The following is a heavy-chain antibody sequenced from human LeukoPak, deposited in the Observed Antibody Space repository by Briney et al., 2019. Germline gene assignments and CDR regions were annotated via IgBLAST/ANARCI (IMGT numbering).Heavy chain of an antibody. D-gene: IGHD1/OR15-1a*01. CDR2: ISTYNGNT. CDR1: GYTFTSYG. J-gene: IGHJ6*02. CDR3: ARDRNAVPNIYYYGMDV. V-gene: IGHV1-18*01. Sequence: ASVKVSCKASGYTFTSYGISWVRQAPGQGLEWMGWISTYNGNTKYAQKLQGRVTMTTDTSTSTAYMELRSLRSDDTAVYYCARDRNAVPNIYYYGMDVWGQGTTVTVSS.